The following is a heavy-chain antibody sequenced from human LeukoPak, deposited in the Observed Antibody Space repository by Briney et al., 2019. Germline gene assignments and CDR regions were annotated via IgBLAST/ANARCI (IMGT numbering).Heavy chain of an antibody. CDR2: ISSSGSTI. J-gene: IGHJ4*02. CDR3: ARHYGSGSSPRSDY. CDR1: GFTFSSYG. Sequence: GGSLRLSCAASGFTFSSYGMSWVRQAPGKGLEWVSYISSSGSTIYYADSVKGRFTISRDNAKNSLHLQMNSLRAEDTAVYYCARHYGSGSSPRSDYWGQGTLVTVSS. V-gene: IGHV3-48*04. D-gene: IGHD3-10*01.